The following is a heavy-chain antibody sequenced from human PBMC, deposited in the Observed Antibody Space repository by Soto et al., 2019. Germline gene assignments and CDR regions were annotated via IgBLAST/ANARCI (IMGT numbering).Heavy chain of an antibody. J-gene: IGHJ5*02. D-gene: IGHD3-10*01. CDR1: GGSVSSGSYY. CDR2: IYYSGST. CDR3: ARGDDYGSGSYS. Sequence: PSETLSLTCTVSGGSVSSGSYYWSWIRQPPGKGLEWIGYIYYSGSTNYNPSLRSRVTISVDTSKNQFSLKLSSVTAADTAVYYCARGDDYGSGSYSCGQGTLVTVSS. V-gene: IGHV4-61*01.